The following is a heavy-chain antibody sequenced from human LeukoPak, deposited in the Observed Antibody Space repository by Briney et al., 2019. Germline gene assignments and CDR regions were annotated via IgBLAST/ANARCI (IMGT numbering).Heavy chain of an antibody. Sequence: GGSLRLSCAASGFTFDDYAMHWVRQAPGKGLEWVSGISWNSGSIGYADSVKGRFTISRDNAKNSLYLQMNSLRAEDTALYYCAKDIQRWLQFKGAGYFDYWGKGTLVTVSS. CDR2: ISWNSGSI. J-gene: IGHJ4*02. CDR1: GFTFDDYA. CDR3: AKDIQRWLQFKGAGYFDY. D-gene: IGHD5-24*01. V-gene: IGHV3-9*01.